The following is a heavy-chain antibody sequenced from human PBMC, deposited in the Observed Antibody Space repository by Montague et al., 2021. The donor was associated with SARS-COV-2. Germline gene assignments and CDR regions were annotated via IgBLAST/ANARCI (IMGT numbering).Heavy chain of an antibody. D-gene: IGHD6-13*01. CDR3: ARHSGIAAAVN. CDR1: GGSITDRTYY. Sequence: SETLSLTCSVSGGSITDRTYYWGCIRQSPGKGLEWIGSIYYSGTTYYNPSLKSRVTISLDTSKNQFSLKMTSVTAADTAVYYCARHSGIAAAVNWGQGTLVTVSS. CDR2: IYYSGTT. J-gene: IGHJ4*02. V-gene: IGHV4-39*01.